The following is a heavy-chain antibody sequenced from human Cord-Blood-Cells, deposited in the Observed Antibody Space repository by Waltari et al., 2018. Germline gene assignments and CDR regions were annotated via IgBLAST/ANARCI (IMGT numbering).Heavy chain of an antibody. J-gene: IGHJ4*02. D-gene: IGHD3-16*01. CDR2: ISYDGSNK. CDR3: AKDRGSEGYYDY. CDR1: GFTFSSYG. Sequence: QVQLVESGGGVVQPGRSLRLSCAASGFTFSSYGMHGVRQAPGKGLGWVAVISYDGSNKYYADSVKGRFTIPRDNSKNTLYLQMNSLRAEDTAVYYCAKDRGSEGYYDYWGQGTLVTVSS. V-gene: IGHV3-30*18.